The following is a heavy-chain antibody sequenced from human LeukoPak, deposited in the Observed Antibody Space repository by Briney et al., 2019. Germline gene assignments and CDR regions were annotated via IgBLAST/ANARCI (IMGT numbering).Heavy chain of an antibody. CDR2: SFYSGST. Sequence: SETLSLTCTVSGGSISSTSYYWGWIRQPPGKGLEWIGISFYSGSTYYNPSLQSRVTISVDTPKNQFSLRLSSVTAADTAVYYCARRIATRGLDAFDIWGQGTMVTVSS. D-gene: IGHD6-13*01. J-gene: IGHJ3*02. CDR3: ARRIATRGLDAFDI. CDR1: GGSISSTSYY. V-gene: IGHV4-39*01.